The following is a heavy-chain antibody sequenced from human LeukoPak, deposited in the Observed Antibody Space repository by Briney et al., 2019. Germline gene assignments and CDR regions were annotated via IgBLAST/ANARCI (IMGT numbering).Heavy chain of an antibody. CDR1: GFTFSTYE. J-gene: IGHJ4*02. D-gene: IGHD6-19*01. CDR2: ISGGGSRT. CDR3: AKQGENSGWGSFDH. Sequence: PGGSLRLSCAASGFTFSTYEMNWVRQAPGKGLDWVSTISGGGSRTYYADSVKGRFTISRDDSKNMHYLQMDSLRVEDTAIYYCAKQGENSGWGSFDHWGQGILVTVSS. V-gene: IGHV3-23*01.